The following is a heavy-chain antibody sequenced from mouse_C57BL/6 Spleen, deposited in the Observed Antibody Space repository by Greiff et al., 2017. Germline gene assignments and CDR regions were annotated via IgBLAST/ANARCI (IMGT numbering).Heavy chain of an antibody. J-gene: IGHJ4*01. CDR3: ARGYYGTPYYAMDY. CDR2: ISYDGSN. D-gene: IGHD1-1*01. V-gene: IGHV3-6*01. CDR1: GYSITSGYY. Sequence: VQLQQSGPGLVKPSQSLSLTCSVTGYSITSGYYWNWIRQFPGNKLEWMGYISYDGSNNYNPSLKNRISITRDTSKNQFFLKLNSVTTEDTATYYCARGYYGTPYYAMDYWGQGTSVTVSS.